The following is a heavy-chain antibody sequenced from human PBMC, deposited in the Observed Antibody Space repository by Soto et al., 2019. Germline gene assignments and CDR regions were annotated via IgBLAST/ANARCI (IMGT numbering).Heavy chain of an antibody. CDR1: GGSINSYY. D-gene: IGHD5-18*01. CDR2: IYDIGST. J-gene: IGHJ4*02. Sequence: SETLSLTCTVSGGSINSYYWSWIRQPPGKGLEWIGYIYDIGSTNYNPSLKSRITISVDTSKNQFSLKLSSVTAADTAVYYCARARYSYAYFDYWGQGTLVTVSS. V-gene: IGHV4-59*01. CDR3: ARARYSYAYFDY.